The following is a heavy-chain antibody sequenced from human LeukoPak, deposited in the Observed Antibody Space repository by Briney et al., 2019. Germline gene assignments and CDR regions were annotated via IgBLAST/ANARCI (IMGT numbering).Heavy chain of an antibody. CDR1: GGSISSYY. Sequence: SETLSLTCTVSGGSISSYYWSWIRQPAGKGLEWIGRIYTSGSTNYNPSLKSRVTMSVDTSKNQFSLKLSSVTAADTAVYYCARAYDYVWGSYRSELGDAFDIWGQGTMVTVSS. CDR3: ARAYDYVWGSYRSELGDAFDI. CDR2: IYTSGST. J-gene: IGHJ3*02. V-gene: IGHV4-4*07. D-gene: IGHD3-16*02.